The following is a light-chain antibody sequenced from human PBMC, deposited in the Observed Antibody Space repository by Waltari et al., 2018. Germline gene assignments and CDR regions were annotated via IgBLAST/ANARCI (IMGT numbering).Light chain of an antibody. Sequence: QSALTQPASVSGSPGQSITISCTGTSNDVGGYNYVSWYQQHPGKAPKPIISDVTYPPSGVSNRFSGSKSDNTASLTISGLQAEDESDYYCSSYTSRSTLVFGGGTKLTVL. CDR1: SNDVGGYNY. CDR3: SSYTSRSTLV. CDR2: DVT. J-gene: IGLJ2*01. V-gene: IGLV2-14*03.